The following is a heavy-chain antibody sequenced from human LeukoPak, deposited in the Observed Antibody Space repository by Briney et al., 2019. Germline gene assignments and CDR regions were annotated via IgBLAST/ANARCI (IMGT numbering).Heavy chain of an antibody. CDR3: ARSSGRASDV. D-gene: IGHD3-22*01. Sequence: ASVSVSCTSSGYTFIDYGVDWVRQVPGQGLEWMGWINPNTGATGYSPKFPGRFTITRDTSKETVYMDLRALTSEDTSVYYCARSSGRASDVWGQGS. CDR1: GYTFIDYG. V-gene: IGHV1-8*03. J-gene: IGHJ4*02. CDR2: INPNTGAT.